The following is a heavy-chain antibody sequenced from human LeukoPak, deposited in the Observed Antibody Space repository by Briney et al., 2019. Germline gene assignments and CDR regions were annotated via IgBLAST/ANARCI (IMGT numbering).Heavy chain of an antibody. CDR2: ISSSSSYI. J-gene: IGHJ4*02. V-gene: IGHV3-21*01. CDR1: GFTFSSYS. CDR3: ASGTSGLRYFDY. D-gene: IGHD5-12*01. Sequence: GGPLRLSCAASGFTFSSYSMNWVRQAPGKGLEWVSSISSSSSYIYHADSVKGRFTISRDNAKDSLYLQMNSLRAEDTAVYYCASGTSGLRYFDYWGQGTLVTVSS.